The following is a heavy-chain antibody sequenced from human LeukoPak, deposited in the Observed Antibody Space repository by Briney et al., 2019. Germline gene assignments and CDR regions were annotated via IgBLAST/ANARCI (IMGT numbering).Heavy chain of an antibody. Sequence: GGSLRLSCAASGFTFSSNYMSWVGQAPGKGLEGVSVIYSGGSTYYADSVKGRFTISRHNSKNTLYLQMNSLRAEDTAVYYCARGAYYYYGMDVWGQGTTVTVSS. V-gene: IGHV3-53*04. CDR2: IYSGGST. CDR3: ARGAYYYYGMDV. J-gene: IGHJ6*02. CDR1: GFTFSSNY.